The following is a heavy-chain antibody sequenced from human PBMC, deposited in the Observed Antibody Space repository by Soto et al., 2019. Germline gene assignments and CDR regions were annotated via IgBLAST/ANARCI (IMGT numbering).Heavy chain of an antibody. Sequence: GESLKISCQGSGYSFTSYWISWVRQMPGKGLEWMGRIDPSDSYTNYSPSFQGHVTISADKSISTAYLQWSSLKASDTAMYYCARHKRSGASYYYGMDVWGQGTTVTVSS. D-gene: IGHD1-1*01. CDR3: ARHKRSGASYYYGMDV. CDR2: IDPSDSYT. J-gene: IGHJ6*02. V-gene: IGHV5-10-1*01. CDR1: GYSFTSYW.